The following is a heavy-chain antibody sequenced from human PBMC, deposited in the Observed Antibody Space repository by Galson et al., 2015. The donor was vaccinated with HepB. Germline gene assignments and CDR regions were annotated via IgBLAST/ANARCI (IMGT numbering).Heavy chain of an antibody. CDR2: MNPNSGNT. D-gene: IGHD6-13*01. CDR1: GYTFTSYD. V-gene: IGHV1-8*01. Sequence: SVKVSCKASGYTFTSYDINWVRQATGQGLEWMGWMNPNSGNTGYAQKFQGRVTMTRNTSISTAYMELSSLRSEDTAVYYCARGSSWFYYYYYYMDVWGKGTTVTVSS. J-gene: IGHJ6*03. CDR3: ARGSSWFYYYYYYMDV.